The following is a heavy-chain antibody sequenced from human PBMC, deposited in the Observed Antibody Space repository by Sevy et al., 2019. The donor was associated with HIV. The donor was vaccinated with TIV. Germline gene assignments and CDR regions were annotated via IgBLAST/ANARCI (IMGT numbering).Heavy chain of an antibody. Sequence: SETLSLTCTVSGGSISSGGYYWSWIRQHPGKGLEWIGYIYYSGSTYYNPSLKSRVTISVDTSKNQFSLKLSSVTAADTAVSYCASEPEPYCSSTSCYLYGMDVWGQGTTVTVSS. D-gene: IGHD2-2*01. J-gene: IGHJ6*02. CDR2: IYYSGST. V-gene: IGHV4-31*03. CDR3: ASEPEPYCSSTSCYLYGMDV. CDR1: GGSISSGGYY.